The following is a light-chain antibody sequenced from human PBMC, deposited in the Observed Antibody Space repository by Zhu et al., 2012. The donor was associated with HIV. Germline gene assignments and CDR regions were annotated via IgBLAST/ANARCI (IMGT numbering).Light chain of an antibody. CDR1: QSVYKW. V-gene: IGKV1-5*03. CDR3: QQYYTPSYN. J-gene: IGKJ2*01. Sequence: DIQMTQSPSTLSASIGDRVTITCRASQSVYKWLAWYQQKPEKAPKLLIYEASILETGVPSRFSGSGSGTEFTLTISCLQSDDFATYSCQQYYTPSYNFGQGTKLQI. CDR2: EAS.